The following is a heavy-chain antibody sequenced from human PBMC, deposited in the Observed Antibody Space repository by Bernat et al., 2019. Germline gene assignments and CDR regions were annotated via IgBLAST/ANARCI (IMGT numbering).Heavy chain of an antibody. CDR3: AKEHLDYGGNSGLDY. D-gene: IGHD4-17*01. CDR1: GFTFSSYG. J-gene: IGHJ4*02. Sequence: QVQLVESGGGVVQPGRSLRLSCAASGFTFSSYGMHWVRQAPGKGLEWVAVISYDGSNKYYADSVKGRFTISRDNSKNTLYLQMNSLRAEDTAVYYCAKEHLDYGGNSGLDYWGQGTLVTVSS. V-gene: IGHV3-30*18. CDR2: ISYDGSNK.